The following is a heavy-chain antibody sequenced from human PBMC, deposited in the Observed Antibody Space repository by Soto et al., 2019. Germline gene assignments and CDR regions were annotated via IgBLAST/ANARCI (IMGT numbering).Heavy chain of an antibody. CDR1: GGSISSSSYY. CDR3: ASSNYDYGDYTYYYYYMDV. CDR2: IYYSGST. D-gene: IGHD4-17*01. Sequence: SETLSLTCTVSGGSISSSSYYWGWIRQPPGKGLEWIGSIYYSGSTYYNPSLKSRVTISVDTSKNQFSLKLSSVTAADTAVYYCASSNYDYGDYTYYYYYMDVWGKGTTVTVSS. J-gene: IGHJ6*03. V-gene: IGHV4-39*01.